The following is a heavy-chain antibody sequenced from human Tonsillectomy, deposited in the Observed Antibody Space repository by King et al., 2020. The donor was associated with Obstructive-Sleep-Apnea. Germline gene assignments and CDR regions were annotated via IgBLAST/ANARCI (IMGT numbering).Heavy chain of an antibody. D-gene: IGHD3-22*01. CDR1: GFTFSSYA. Sequence: VQLVESGGGLVQPGGSLRLSCAASGFTFSSYAMSWVRQAPGTGLECVSAISGSGGSTYYADSVEGRFTISRDNSKNTLYLQMNSLRAEDTAVYYCAKDRAHYYDSSGYWGLFDYWGQGTLVTVSS. J-gene: IGHJ4*02. V-gene: IGHV3-23*04. CDR2: ISGSGGST. CDR3: AKDRAHYYDSSGYWGLFDY.